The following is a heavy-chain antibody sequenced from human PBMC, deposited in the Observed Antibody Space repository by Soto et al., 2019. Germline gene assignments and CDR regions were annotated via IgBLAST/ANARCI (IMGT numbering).Heavy chain of an antibody. V-gene: IGHV2-5*01. J-gene: IGHJ4*02. CDR2: VYWNDER. CDR1: GFSLTTTGVG. D-gene: IGHD3-22*01. Sequence: QIALQESGPTVVKPTQTLTLTCTFSGFSLTTTGVGVGWIRHAPGKALEWLAMVYWNDERRYSPSLKSRLTITQDTSKNQVVLTMNYMDPVDTATYFCAHYDSSGYFSHFDSWVQGTLVTVSS. CDR3: AHYDSSGYFSHFDS.